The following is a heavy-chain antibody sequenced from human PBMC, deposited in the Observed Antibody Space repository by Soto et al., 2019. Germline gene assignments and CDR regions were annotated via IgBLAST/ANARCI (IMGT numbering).Heavy chain of an antibody. V-gene: IGHV4-4*02. CDR1: VGSISSSNW. J-gene: IGHJ6*02. CDR3: ASVRGGYYYALDV. CDR2: IYHSGST. D-gene: IGHD3-10*02. Sequence: QVQLQESGPGLVKPSGNLSLTCAVSVGSISSSNWWSWVRQPPGKGLEWIGEIYHSGSTNYNPSLKSRVTISVDKSKNQFSLKLSSVTAADTVVYYCASVRGGYYYALDVWGQGTTVTVSS.